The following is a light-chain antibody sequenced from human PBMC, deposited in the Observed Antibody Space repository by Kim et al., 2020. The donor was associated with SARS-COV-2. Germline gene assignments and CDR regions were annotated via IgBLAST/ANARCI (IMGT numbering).Light chain of an antibody. Sequence: EIVLTQSPDFQAVTPKEKVTIACRASQSIADHLHWYQQKPDQSPKLIMKYASQSISGVPSRFSGSGSGTEFALTIYSLEPEDAAVYYCHYSNAFRHTFGPGTKVDIK. V-gene: IGKV6D-21*02. J-gene: IGKJ1*01. CDR2: YAS. CDR3: HYSNAFRHT. CDR1: QSIADH.